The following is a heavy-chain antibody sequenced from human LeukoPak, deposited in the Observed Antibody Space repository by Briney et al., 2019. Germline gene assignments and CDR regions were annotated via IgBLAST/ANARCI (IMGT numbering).Heavy chain of an antibody. CDR2: ISAGNGNT. Sequence: ASVKVSCKASGYTFSNYAMNWVRQAPGQRLEWMGWISAGNGNTKYSQKFQGRVTMTRNTSISTAYMELSSLRSEDTAVYYCARGGRVFWRDGYNQAPYYWGQGTLVTVSS. V-gene: IGHV1-3*01. D-gene: IGHD5-24*01. CDR3: ARGGRVFWRDGYNQAPYY. CDR1: GYTFSNYA. J-gene: IGHJ4*02.